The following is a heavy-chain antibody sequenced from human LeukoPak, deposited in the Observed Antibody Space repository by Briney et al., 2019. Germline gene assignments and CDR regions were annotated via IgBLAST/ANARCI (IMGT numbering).Heavy chain of an antibody. D-gene: IGHD3-16*01. CDR3: ARDATPPGIIFDN. J-gene: IGHJ4*02. V-gene: IGHV3-7*05. Sequence: GGSLRLSCEASGFTFTSFWMNWVRQAPGKGLEWVANINQHGSEKWYVDSVKGRFTISRDNAKNSVVLQMNSLRAEDTAVYYCARDATPPGIIFDNWGQGTLVTVSS. CDR1: GFTFTSFW. CDR2: INQHGSEK.